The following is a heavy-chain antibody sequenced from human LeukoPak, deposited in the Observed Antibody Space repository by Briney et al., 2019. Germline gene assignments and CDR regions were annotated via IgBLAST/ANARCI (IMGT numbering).Heavy chain of an antibody. CDR2: IYHSGST. J-gene: IGHJ5*02. D-gene: IGHD6-19*01. CDR1: GYSISSGYY. V-gene: IGHV4-38-2*02. Sequence: SETLSLTCTVSGYSISSGYYWGWIRQPPGKGLEWIGSIYHSGSTYYNPSLKSRVTISVDTSKNQFSLRLTSVTAADTAVYYCARQDSSGWLFDLWGQGTLVTVSS. CDR3: ARQDSSGWLFDL.